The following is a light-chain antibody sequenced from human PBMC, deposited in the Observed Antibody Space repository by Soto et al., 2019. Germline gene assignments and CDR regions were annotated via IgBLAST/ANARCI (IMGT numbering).Light chain of an antibody. V-gene: IGKV1-39*01. CDR1: QSIGSN. J-gene: IGKJ5*01. CDR3: QQTYATPIT. Sequence: DLQMTQSPSSLSASVRDRVTITCRASQSIGSNLNWYQQSPGKAPKLLVFAASTLQSGVPSRFSGSGSGTDFILTISSLQPEDFATYYCQQTYATPITFGQGTRLEIK. CDR2: AAS.